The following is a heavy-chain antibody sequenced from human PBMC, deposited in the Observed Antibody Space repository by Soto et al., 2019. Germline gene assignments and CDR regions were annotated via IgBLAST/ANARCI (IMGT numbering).Heavy chain of an antibody. D-gene: IGHD3-10*01. CDR1: GGSVSSGDYY. J-gene: IGHJ4*02. Sequence: QVQLQESGPGLVKPSQTLSLTCTVSGGSVSSGDYYWSWIRQPPGKGLEWIGYIYYSENTYYNPPLKSRVTISADTSKNQFSLKLSSVTAADTAVYYCARDQWAMVRGVIINYFDYWGQGTLVTVSS. V-gene: IGHV4-30-4*01. CDR2: IYYSENT. CDR3: ARDQWAMVRGVIINYFDY.